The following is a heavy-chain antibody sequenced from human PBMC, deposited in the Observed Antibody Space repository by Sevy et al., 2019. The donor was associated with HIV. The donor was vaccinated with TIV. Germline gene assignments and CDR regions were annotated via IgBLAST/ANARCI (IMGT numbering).Heavy chain of an antibody. J-gene: IGHJ4*02. CDR1: GYTFTSYD. V-gene: IGHV1-8*01. CDR2: MNPNSGNT. Sequence: ASVKVSCKASGYTFTSYDINCVRQATGQGLEWMGWMNPNSGNTGYAQKFQGRVTMTRDTSISTAYMDLTRLRSDDTAVYYCSRSVFGSGTYLNDYWGQGTLVTVSS. CDR3: SRSVFGSGTYLNDY. D-gene: IGHD3-10*01.